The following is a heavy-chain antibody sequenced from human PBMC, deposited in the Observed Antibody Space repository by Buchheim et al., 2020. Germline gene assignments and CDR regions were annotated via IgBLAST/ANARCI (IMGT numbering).Heavy chain of an antibody. J-gene: IGHJ6*02. V-gene: IGHV3-23*01. CDR1: RFTFSSYA. CDR3: AKGVGATSSYGMDV. Sequence: EVQLLESGGGLVQPGGSLRLSCAASRFTFSSYAMTWVRQAPGKGLEWVSTISGSGNGTYYTDSVKGRFTISRDNSKNTLYLQMNSLRAEDTAVYYCAKGVGATSSYGMDVWGQGTT. D-gene: IGHD1-26*01. CDR2: ISGSGNGT.